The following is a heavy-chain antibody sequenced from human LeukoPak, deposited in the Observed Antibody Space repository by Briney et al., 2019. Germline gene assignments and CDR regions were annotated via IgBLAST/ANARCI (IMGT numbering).Heavy chain of an antibody. CDR1: GFTFSSYG. Sequence: PGRSLRLSCAASGFTFSSYGMHWDRQAPGKGLEWVAVIWYDGSNKYYADSVKGRFTISRDNSKNTLYLQMNSLRAEDTAVYYCARGRLLGVTAFDIWGQGTMVTVSS. D-gene: IGHD2-21*02. CDR2: IWYDGSNK. J-gene: IGHJ3*02. V-gene: IGHV3-33*01. CDR3: ARGRLLGVTAFDI.